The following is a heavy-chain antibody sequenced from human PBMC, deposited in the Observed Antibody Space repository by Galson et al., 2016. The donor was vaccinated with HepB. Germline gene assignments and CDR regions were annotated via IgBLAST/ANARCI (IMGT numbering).Heavy chain of an antibody. CDR3: ARSGQQLERWEAGAFDV. CDR1: GFAFSSHW. D-gene: IGHD1-1*01. Sequence: SLRLSCAASGFAFSSHWMTWVRQAPGKGLEWVADINQDGTETYYVDSLKGRFTISRDNAKNPLYLQMNSLRAEDTAVYYCARSGQQLERWEAGAFDVWGQGTVVTVSS. CDR2: INQDGTET. J-gene: IGHJ3*01. V-gene: IGHV3-7*01.